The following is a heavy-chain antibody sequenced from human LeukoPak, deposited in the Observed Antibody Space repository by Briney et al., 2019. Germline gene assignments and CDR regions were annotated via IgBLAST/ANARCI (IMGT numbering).Heavy chain of an antibody. CDR1: GFTFSSYE. Sequence: GGSLRLSCAASGFTFSSYEMNWVRQAPGKGLEWVSYISSSGSTIYYADSVKGRFTISRDNAKNSLYPQMNSLRAEDTAVYYCARGGIVVVPAAEGFDYWGQGTLVTVSS. CDR2: ISSSGSTI. CDR3: ARGGIVVVPAAEGFDY. D-gene: IGHD2-2*01. V-gene: IGHV3-48*03. J-gene: IGHJ4*02.